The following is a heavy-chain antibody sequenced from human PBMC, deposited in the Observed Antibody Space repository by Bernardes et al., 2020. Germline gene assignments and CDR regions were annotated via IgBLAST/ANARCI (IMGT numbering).Heavy chain of an antibody. D-gene: IGHD3-3*01. CDR3: ARDPRGDFWSGYVAVDY. Sequence: ASVKVSCKASGYAFTSHAISWVRQAPGPGIEYTGWSRVHHDLATYAQKFQDRVTMYTDTSTSTAYLVLRSLRSDDTAVYYCARDPRGDFWSGYVAVDYWGQGALVTVSS. CDR1: GYAFTSHA. CDR2: SRVHHDLA. J-gene: IGHJ4*02. V-gene: IGHV1-18*01.